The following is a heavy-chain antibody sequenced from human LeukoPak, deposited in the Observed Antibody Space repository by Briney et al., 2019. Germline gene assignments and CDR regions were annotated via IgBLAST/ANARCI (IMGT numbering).Heavy chain of an antibody. D-gene: IGHD5-12*01. CDR2: INHSGST. CDR1: GGSFSGYY. CDR3: ASSGYYSLDP. J-gene: IGHJ5*02. Sequence: SETLSLTCAVYGGSFSGYYWSWIRQPPGKGLEWIGEINHSGSTNYNPSLKSRVTISVDKSKNQFSLKLSSVTAADTAVYYCASSGYYSLDPWGQGTLVTVSS. V-gene: IGHV4-34*01.